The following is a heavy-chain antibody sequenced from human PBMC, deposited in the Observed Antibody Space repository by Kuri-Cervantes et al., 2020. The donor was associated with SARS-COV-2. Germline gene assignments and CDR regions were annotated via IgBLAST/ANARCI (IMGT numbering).Heavy chain of an antibody. CDR3: TREWDSGYDDAHNAMAV. Sequence: GGSLRLSCAASGFTFSSYAMHWVRQTPGKGLEWVSHINVVATTTTYADFVKGRFTISRDNAKNTLSLQMNSLRAEDTAIYYCTREWDSGYDDAHNAMAVWGRGTMVTVSS. CDR1: GFTFSSYA. CDR2: INVVATTT. J-gene: IGHJ6*02. V-gene: IGHV3-74*01. D-gene: IGHD5-12*01.